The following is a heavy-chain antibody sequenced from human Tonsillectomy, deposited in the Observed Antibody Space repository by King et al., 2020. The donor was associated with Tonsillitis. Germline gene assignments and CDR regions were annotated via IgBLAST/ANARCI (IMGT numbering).Heavy chain of an antibody. CDR2: ISCSGGST. V-gene: IGHV3-23*04. J-gene: IGHJ4*02. CDR1: GFTFSSYA. CDR3: AKDVVGEEYCGGDCYAYFDY. D-gene: IGHD2-21*02. Sequence: VQLVESGGGLVQPGGSLRLSCAASGFTFSSYAMSWVRQAPGKGLEWVSAISCSGGSTYYADSVKGRFTISRDNSKNTLYLQMNSLRAEDTAVYYCAKDVVGEEYCGGDCYAYFDYWGQGTLVTVSS.